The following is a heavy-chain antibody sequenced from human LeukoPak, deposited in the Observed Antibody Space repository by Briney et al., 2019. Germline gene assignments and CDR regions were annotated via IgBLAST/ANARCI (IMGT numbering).Heavy chain of an antibody. CDR3: ASVPPRRKRYFDWLLSHYYYYMDV. CDR1: GYTFTSYD. V-gene: IGHV1-8*01. D-gene: IGHD3-9*01. J-gene: IGHJ6*03. Sequence: ASVKVSCKASGYTFTSYDINWVRQATGQGLEWMGWMNPNSGNTGYAQKFQGRVTMTRNTSISTAYMELSSLRSEDTAVYYCASVPPRRKRYFDWLLSHYYYYMDVWGKGTTVTVSS. CDR2: MNPNSGNT.